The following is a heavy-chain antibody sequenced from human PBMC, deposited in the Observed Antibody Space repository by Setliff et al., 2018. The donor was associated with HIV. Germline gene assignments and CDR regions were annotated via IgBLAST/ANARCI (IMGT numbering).Heavy chain of an antibody. CDR3: ARVGSGWSTFDY. CDR2: FNTETGNP. J-gene: IGHJ4*02. CDR1: GYTLTTYA. V-gene: IGHV7-4-1*02. D-gene: IGHD6-13*01. Sequence: ASVKVSCKASGYTLTTYAISWVRQAPGQGLEWMGWFNTETGNPMYAQGFRGRFVFSLDTSVSTAFLQINRLKAEDTAKYYCARVGSGWSTFDYWGQGALVT.